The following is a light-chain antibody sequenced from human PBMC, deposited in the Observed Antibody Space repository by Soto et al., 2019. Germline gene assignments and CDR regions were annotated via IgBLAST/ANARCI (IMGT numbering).Light chain of an antibody. CDR2: EVS. CDR3: SSYAGNSRYV. V-gene: IGLV2-8*01. J-gene: IGLJ1*01. CDR1: SSDVGRYNY. Sequence: QSVLTQPPSASGSPGQSVTISCTGTSSDVGRYNYISWYQQRPGKAPKLIIYEVSKRPSGVPDRLSGFKYGNTASLTVSGLQAEVEADYYCSSYAGNSRYVFGTGTKVTVL.